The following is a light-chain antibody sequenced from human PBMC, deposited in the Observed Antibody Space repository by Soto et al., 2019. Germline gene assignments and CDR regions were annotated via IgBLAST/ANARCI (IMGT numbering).Light chain of an antibody. CDR3: GSYTTSGSVV. J-gene: IGLJ2*01. Sequence: QSVLTQPASVSGSPGQSIAISCTGTSSDVGAYDYVSWYQQHPGKAPKVIISDVYNRPSGVSNRFSGSKSGNTASLTISGLQAEDEADDYCGSYTTSGSVVFGGGTKLTVL. CDR2: DVY. CDR1: SSDVGAYDY. V-gene: IGLV2-14*03.